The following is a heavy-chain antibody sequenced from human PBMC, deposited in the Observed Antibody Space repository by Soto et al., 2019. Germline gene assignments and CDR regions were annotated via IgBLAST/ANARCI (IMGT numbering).Heavy chain of an antibody. D-gene: IGHD1-26*01. J-gene: IGHJ4*02. V-gene: IGHV1-69*06. CDR1: GGTFSSLS. CDR2: IIPIFGTT. Sequence: QLVQSGAEVKKPGSSVNISCKASGGTFSSLSLSWVRQAPGQGLEWMGGIIPIFGTTNYAQNFQGRVTITADKVTSTAYMELTSLTSEDTAVYYCARATTKDGTWGQGTLVTVSS. CDR3: ARATTKDGT.